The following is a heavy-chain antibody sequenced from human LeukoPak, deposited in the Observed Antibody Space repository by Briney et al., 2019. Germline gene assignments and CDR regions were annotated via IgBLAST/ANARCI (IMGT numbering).Heavy chain of an antibody. CDR1: GYTFTSYD. CDR3: ARAFSLLIAGAFDP. V-gene: IGHV1-8*01. J-gene: IGHJ5*02. D-gene: IGHD6-19*01. CDR2: MNPNSGNT. Sequence: ASVKVSCKASGYTFTSYDINWVRQATRQGLEWMGWMNPNSGNTGYAQEFQGRVTMTRNTSISTAYMELSSLRSEDTAVYYCARAFSLLIAGAFDPWGQGTLVTVSS.